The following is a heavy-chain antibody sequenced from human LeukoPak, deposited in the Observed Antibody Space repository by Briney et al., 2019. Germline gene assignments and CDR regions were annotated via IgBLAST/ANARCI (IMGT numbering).Heavy chain of an antibody. CDR3: ARGDYGGNSVDY. CDR2: ITQSGST. V-gene: IGHV4-34*01. CDR1: GGSFSGYY. Sequence: SETLSLTCAVYGGSFSGYYWNWIRQSPGKGLEWIGEITQSGSTNYNPSLESRVTISVDTSQNQFSLKLRSVTAADTAVYYCARGDYGGNSVDYWGQGTLVTVSS. D-gene: IGHD4-23*01. J-gene: IGHJ4*02.